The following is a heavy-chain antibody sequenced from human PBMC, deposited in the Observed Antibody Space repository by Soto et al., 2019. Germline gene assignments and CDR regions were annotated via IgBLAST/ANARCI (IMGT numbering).Heavy chain of an antibody. CDR2: IYSGGST. J-gene: IGHJ4*02. V-gene: IGHV3-53*01. Sequence: PGGSLRLSCSASGFTVSSNYMSWVRQAPGKGLEWVSVIYSGGSTYYADSVKGRFTISRDNSKNTLYLQMNSLRAEDTAVYYCARDSPEPYYYGSGSYFLDWGQATLVTVSS. D-gene: IGHD3-10*01. CDR3: ARDSPEPYYYGSGSYFLD. CDR1: GFTVSSNY.